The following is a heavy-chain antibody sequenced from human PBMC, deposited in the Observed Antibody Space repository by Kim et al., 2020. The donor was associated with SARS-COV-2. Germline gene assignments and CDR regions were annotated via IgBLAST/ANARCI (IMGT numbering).Heavy chain of an antibody. V-gene: IGHV3-53*04. Sequence: GGSLRLSCAAPGFTVSSNYMSWVRQAPGKGLEWVSVIYSGGSTYYADSVKGRFTISRHNSKNTLYLQMNSLRAEDTAVYYCARDLGATPRELGWFDPWGQGTLVTVSS. CDR2: IYSGGST. J-gene: IGHJ5*02. D-gene: IGHD1-26*01. CDR1: GFTVSSNY. CDR3: ARDLGATPRELGWFDP.